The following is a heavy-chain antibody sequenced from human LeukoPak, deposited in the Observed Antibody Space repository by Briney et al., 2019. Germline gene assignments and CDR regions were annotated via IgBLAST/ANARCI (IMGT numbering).Heavy chain of an antibody. D-gene: IGHD4-11*01. CDR3: AREPTVNTYYFDY. CDR1: GYTFTSYY. Sequence: ASVKVSCKASGYTFTSYYMHWVLQAPGQGLEWMGIINPSGGSTTYAQKFQDRVIMTRDTSTNTVYMELSSLRSEDTAVYYCAREPTVNTYYFDYWGQGTLVTVSS. V-gene: IGHV1-46*03. CDR2: INPSGGST. J-gene: IGHJ4*02.